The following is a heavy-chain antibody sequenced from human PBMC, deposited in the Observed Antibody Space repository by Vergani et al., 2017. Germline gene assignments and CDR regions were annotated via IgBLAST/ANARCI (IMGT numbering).Heavy chain of an antibody. J-gene: IGHJ4*02. D-gene: IGHD3-3*01. Sequence: QVQLQESGPGLVKPSETLSLTCTVSGGSISSYYWSWIRQPAGKGLEWIGRIYTSGSTNYNPSLKSRVTISVDTSKNQFSLKLSSVTAADTAVYYCARSPYDFWSGYYLHYFDYWGQGTLVTVSS. V-gene: IGHV4-4*07. CDR1: GGSISSYY. CDR2: IYTSGST. CDR3: ARSPYDFWSGYYLHYFDY.